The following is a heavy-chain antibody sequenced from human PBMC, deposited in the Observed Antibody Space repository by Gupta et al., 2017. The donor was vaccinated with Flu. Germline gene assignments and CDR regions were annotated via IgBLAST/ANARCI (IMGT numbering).Heavy chain of an antibody. CDR1: TVTVYY. J-gene: IGHJ4*02. CDR3: ARTSGANYDFDS. V-gene: IGHV1-2*06. D-gene: IGHD1-7*01. Sequence: TVTVYYMHWVRQAPGQGLEWMGRINPDSGGTNYAQIFQGRVTMTRDTSISTAYMEVTTLRSDDTAVYYCARTSGANYDFDSWGQGTLVTVSS. CDR2: INPDSGGT.